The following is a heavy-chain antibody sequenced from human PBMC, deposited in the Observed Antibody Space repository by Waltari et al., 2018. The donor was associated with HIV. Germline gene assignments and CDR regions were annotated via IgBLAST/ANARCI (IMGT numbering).Heavy chain of an antibody. CDR2: MYSGGTT. Sequence: EVQLVESGGGLVRPGGSLRLSCAASGFHVSSHHMGWVRQTPGKGLEYVSVMYSGGTTHYADSVNGRFTISRDSSKSALYLQMNTLRAEDTALYYCARVDRAGTTSGWDVFDIWGQGTMVTVSS. J-gene: IGHJ3*02. D-gene: IGHD1-1*01. V-gene: IGHV3-66*01. CDR1: GFHVSSHH. CDR3: ARVDRAGTTSGWDVFDI.